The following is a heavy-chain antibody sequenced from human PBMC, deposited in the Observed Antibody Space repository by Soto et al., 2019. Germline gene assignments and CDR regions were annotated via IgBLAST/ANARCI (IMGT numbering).Heavy chain of an antibody. Sequence: GGSLRLSCAASGFTFSTYAMSWVRLAPGKGLEWVSIISVSGGYKYYADSMKGRFIVSRDNSKNTLYLQINTLRAEDTAVFYCARRSSTSSSEFDFWGQGTLVTVSS. CDR1: GFTFSTYA. V-gene: IGHV3-23*01. CDR2: ISVSGGYK. D-gene: IGHD2-2*01. CDR3: ARRSSTSSSEFDF. J-gene: IGHJ4*02.